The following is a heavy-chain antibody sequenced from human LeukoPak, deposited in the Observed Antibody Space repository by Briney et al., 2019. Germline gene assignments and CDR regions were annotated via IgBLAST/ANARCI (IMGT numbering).Heavy chain of an antibody. CDR2: IVVGSGNT. V-gene: IGHV1-58*01. D-gene: IGHD4-11*01. CDR1: GFTFTSSA. CDR3: AAEGHDYSNYQTLYGMDA. J-gene: IGHJ6*02. Sequence: GTSVKVSCKASGFTFTSSAVQWVRQARGQRLEWIGWIVVGSGNTNYAQKFQERVTITRDMSTSTAYMELSSLRSEDTAVYYCAAEGHDYSNYQTLYGMDAWGQGTTVTVSS.